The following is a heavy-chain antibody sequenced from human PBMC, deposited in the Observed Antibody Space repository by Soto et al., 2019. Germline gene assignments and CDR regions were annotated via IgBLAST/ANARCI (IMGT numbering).Heavy chain of an antibody. CDR2: ISGIGGST. CDR1: GFTFTEYA. J-gene: IGHJ2*01. V-gene: IGHV3-23*01. D-gene: IGHD6-13*01. CDR3: ARGSAGYSTCWY. Sequence: LRLSCAASGFTFTEYALSWVRQAPGKGLECFATISGIGGSTYLADSVKGRLSISSDNSKNTVSLLMNSLRAEDTAVYFCARGSAGYSTCWY.